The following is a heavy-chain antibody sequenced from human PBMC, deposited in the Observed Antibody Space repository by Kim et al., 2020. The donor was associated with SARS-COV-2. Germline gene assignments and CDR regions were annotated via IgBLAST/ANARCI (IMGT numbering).Heavy chain of an antibody. Sequence: SETLSLTCAVYGGSFSGYYWSWIRQPPGKGLEWIGEINHSGSTNYNPSLKSRVTISVDTSKNQFSLKLSSVTAADTAVYYCATLSYYDFWSGYGSDAFDIWGQGTMVTVSS. CDR3: ATLSYYDFWSGYGSDAFDI. V-gene: IGHV4-34*01. D-gene: IGHD3-3*01. CDR1: GGSFSGYY. J-gene: IGHJ3*02. CDR2: INHSGST.